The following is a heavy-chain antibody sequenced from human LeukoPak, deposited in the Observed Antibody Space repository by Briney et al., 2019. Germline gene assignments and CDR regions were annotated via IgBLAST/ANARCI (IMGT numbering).Heavy chain of an antibody. CDR2: ISYDGSHK. CDR1: GFTFSSYG. V-gene: IGHV3-30*03. J-gene: IGHJ4*02. CDR3: ARDYDSSGYPYYFDY. D-gene: IGHD3-22*01. Sequence: GGSLRLSCAASGFTFSSYGMHWVRRAPGKGLEWVAVISYDGSHKYYGDSVEGRFTISRDNSKNTLYLQMNSLRAEDTAVYYCARDYDSSGYPYYFDYWGQGTLVTVSS.